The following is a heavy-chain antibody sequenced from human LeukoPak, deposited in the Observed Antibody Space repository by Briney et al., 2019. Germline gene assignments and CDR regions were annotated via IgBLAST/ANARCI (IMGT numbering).Heavy chain of an antibody. J-gene: IGHJ6*03. CDR3: ASLGYYYYYMDV. CDR2: IYYSGST. CDR1: GGSISSSSYY. Sequence: SETLSLTCTVSGGSISSSSYYWGWIRPPPGKGLEWIGSIYYSGSTYYNPSLKSRVTISVDTSKNQFSLKLSSVSAADTAVYYCASLGYYYYYMDVWGKGTTVTVSS. V-gene: IGHV4-39*01.